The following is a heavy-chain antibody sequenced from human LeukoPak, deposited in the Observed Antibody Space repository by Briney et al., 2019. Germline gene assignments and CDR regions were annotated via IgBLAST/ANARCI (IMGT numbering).Heavy chain of an antibody. CDR3: AKARGSGYAEYYFDY. Sequence: GGSLRLSCVASGFTFSGYAMNWVRQAPGKGLEWVSAISGSGDSTNYADSVKGRFTISRDNSKNTLYLQMKSLRAEDTAVYFCAKARGSGYAEYYFDYWGQGTLVTVSS. D-gene: IGHD5-12*01. CDR2: ISGSGDST. V-gene: IGHV3-23*01. CDR1: GFTFSGYA. J-gene: IGHJ4*02.